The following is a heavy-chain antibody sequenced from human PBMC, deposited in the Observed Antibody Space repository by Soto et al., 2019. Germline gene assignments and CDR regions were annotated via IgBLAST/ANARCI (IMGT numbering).Heavy chain of an antibody. D-gene: IGHD5-18*01. CDR3: GALDTTMVKTAGY. CDR1: GFTVSSNY. V-gene: IGHV3-66*01. J-gene: IGHJ4*02. Sequence: GGSLRLSCAASGFTVSSNYMSWVRQAPGKGLEWVSVIYSGGSTYYADSVKGRFTISRDNSKNTLYLQMNSLRAEDKAVYYCGALDTTMVKTAGYWGQGTLVTAPQ. CDR2: IYSGGST.